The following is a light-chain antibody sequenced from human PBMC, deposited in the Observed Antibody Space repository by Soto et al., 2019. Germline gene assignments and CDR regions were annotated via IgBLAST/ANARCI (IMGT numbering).Light chain of an antibody. V-gene: IGKV3-20*01. CDR1: QSVRSDY. Sequence: EIVLTQSPGTLSLSPGERATLSCRASQSVRSDYLAWYQQKPGQAPRLLIYGASSRATGIPDRFSGSGSGTDFTLTISRLEPEDFAVDYCQQFGRSPSMYTFGQGTKLEIK. J-gene: IGKJ2*01. CDR2: GAS. CDR3: QQFGRSPSMYT.